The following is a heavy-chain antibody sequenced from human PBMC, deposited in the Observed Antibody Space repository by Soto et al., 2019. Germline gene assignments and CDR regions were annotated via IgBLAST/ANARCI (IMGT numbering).Heavy chain of an antibody. D-gene: IGHD2-2*01. CDR3: ARLGDYCSSTSCHYYYYYGMDV. Sequence: HGESLKISCKGSGYSFTSYWIGWVRQMPGKGLEWMGIIYPGDSDTRYSPSFQGQVTISADKSISTAYLQWSSLKASDTAMYYCARLGDYCSSTSCHYYYYYGMDVWGQGTTVTVSS. CDR1: GYSFTSYW. V-gene: IGHV5-51*01. CDR2: IYPGDSDT. J-gene: IGHJ6*02.